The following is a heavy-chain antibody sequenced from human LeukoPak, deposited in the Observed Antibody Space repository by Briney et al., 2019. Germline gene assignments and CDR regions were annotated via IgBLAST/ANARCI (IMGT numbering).Heavy chain of an antibody. Sequence: GGSLRLSCAASGFTFSSCAMSWVRQAPGKGLEWVSAISGSGGSTYYADSVKGRFTISRDNSKNTLYLQMNSLRAEDTAVYYCAKDSVYYYDSSGYKGFDPWGQGTLVTVSS. CDR2: ISGSGGST. V-gene: IGHV3-23*01. CDR3: AKDSVYYYDSSGYKGFDP. J-gene: IGHJ5*02. CDR1: GFTFSSCA. D-gene: IGHD3-22*01.